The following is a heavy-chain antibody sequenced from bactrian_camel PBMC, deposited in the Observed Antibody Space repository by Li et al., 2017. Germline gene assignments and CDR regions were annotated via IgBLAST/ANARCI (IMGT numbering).Heavy chain of an antibody. CDR2: LYSGGETT. Sequence: VQLVESGGGSVQAGGSLRLSCAVSGDLLRPACMAWMRQIPGNEREAVAMLYSGGETTYFDDSTKERFVISWDNATNTVYLQMNNLKPEGTAVYYCAKGAVKPHQAAGSGVVRGQGTQVTVS. D-gene: IGHD2*01. CDR3: AKGAVKPHQAAGSGVV. J-gene: IGHJ4*01. CDR1: GDLLRPAC. V-gene: IGHV3S54*01.